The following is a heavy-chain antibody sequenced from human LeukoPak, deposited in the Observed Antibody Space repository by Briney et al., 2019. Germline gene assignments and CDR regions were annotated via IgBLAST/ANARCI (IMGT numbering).Heavy chain of an antibody. CDR3: AKDRRSGYLIEGFAAFDY. CDR1: GFTFNSYS. D-gene: IGHD2-2*01. V-gene: IGHV3-21*01. Sequence: GGSLRLSCAASGFTFNSYSMNWFRQAPGKGLEWVSSISSSSRFIYYADSVKGRFTISRDNSKNTLYLQMNSLRAEDTAVYYCAKDRRSGYLIEGFAAFDYWGQGTLVTVSS. J-gene: IGHJ4*02. CDR2: ISSSSRFI.